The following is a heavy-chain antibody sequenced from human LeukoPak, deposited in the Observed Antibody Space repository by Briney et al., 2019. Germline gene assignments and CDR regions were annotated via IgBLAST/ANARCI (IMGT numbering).Heavy chain of an antibody. CDR2: ISSSGGTI. Sequence: GGSLRLSCIGSGFTFSHYEMNWVRQAPGKGLEWVSYISSSGGTIYYADSVKGRFTISRDNAKNSLYLQVNSLRAEDTAVYYCARADVGPFDPWGQGTLVTFSS. J-gene: IGHJ5*02. CDR1: GFTFSHYE. V-gene: IGHV3-48*03. CDR3: ARADVGPFDP. D-gene: IGHD3-10*02.